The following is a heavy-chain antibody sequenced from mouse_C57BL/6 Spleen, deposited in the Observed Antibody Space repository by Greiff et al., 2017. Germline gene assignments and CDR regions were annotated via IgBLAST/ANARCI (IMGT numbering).Heavy chain of an antibody. CDR3: TRGGYDDWYFDV. V-gene: IGHV1-15*01. CDR2: IDPETGGT. J-gene: IGHJ1*03. D-gene: IGHD2-2*01. CDR1: GYTFTDYE. Sequence: QVQLKQSGAELVRPGASVTLSCKASGYTFTDYEMHWVKQTPVHGLEWIGAIDPETGGTAYNQKFKGKAILTADKSSSTAYMELRSLTSEDSAVYYCTRGGYDDWYFDVWGTGTTVTVSS.